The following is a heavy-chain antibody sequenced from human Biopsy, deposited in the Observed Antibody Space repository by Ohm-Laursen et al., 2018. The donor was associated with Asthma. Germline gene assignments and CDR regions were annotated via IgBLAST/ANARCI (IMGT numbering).Heavy chain of an antibody. CDR2: IYYSGST. CDR3: ARGRITMIGGWFDP. D-gene: IGHD3-22*01. J-gene: IGHJ5*02. Sequence: SETLSLTCTVSGASITSSAYYWSWIRQPPGKGLEWIGYIYYSGSTNYNPSLKSRVTISVDTSKNQFSLKLSSVTAADTAVYYCARGRITMIGGWFDPWGQGTLVTVSS. V-gene: IGHV4-61*08. CDR1: GASITSSAYY.